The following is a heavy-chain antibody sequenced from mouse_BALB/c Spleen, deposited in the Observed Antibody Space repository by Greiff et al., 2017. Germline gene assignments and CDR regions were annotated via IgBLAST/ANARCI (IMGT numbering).Heavy chain of an antibody. CDR2: ISSGGSYT. CDR3: ARHRDYGYAMDY. D-gene: IGHD1-1*01. V-gene: IGHV5-9-3*01. CDR1: GFTFSSYA. Sequence: EVQRVESGGGLVKPGGSLKLSCAASGFTFSSYAMSWVRQTPEKRLEWVATISSGGSYTYYPDSVKGRFTISRDNAKNTLYLQMSSLRSEDTAMYYCARHRDYGYAMDYWGQGTSVTVSS. J-gene: IGHJ4*01.